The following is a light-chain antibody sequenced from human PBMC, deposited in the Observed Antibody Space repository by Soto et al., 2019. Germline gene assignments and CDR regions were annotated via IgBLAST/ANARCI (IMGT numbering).Light chain of an antibody. J-gene: IGKJ1*01. CDR3: QQSDTTPPT. CDR1: QSVSRY. V-gene: IGKV1-39*01. Sequence: DIPMTQSPSSLSASVGDRVTITCRASQSVSRYLNWFQQKPGKAPELLIYLASNLQTGVPSRFSGSGSGTDFTRSITSLQPEDSATYYCQQSDTTPPTFGQGTEVEIK. CDR2: LAS.